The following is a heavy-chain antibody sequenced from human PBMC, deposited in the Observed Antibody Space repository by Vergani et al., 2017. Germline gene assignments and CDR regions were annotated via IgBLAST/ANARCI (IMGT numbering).Heavy chain of an antibody. CDR3: ARDRYCSSTSCYKGDFYYYYMDV. V-gene: IGHV4-61*02. J-gene: IGHJ6*03. CDR1: GGSISSGSYY. CDR2: IYTSGST. D-gene: IGHD2-2*02. Sequence: QVQLQESGPGLVKPSQTLSLTCTVSGGSISSGSYYWSWIRQPAGKGLEWIGRIYTSGSTNYNPSLKSRVTISVDTSKNQFSLKLSSVTAADTAVYYCARDRYCSSTSCYKGDFYYYYMDVWGKGP.